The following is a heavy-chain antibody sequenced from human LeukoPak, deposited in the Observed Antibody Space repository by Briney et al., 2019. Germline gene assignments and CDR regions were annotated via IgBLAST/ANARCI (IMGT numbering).Heavy chain of an antibody. J-gene: IGHJ6*02. V-gene: IGHV1-8*01. D-gene: IGHD3-22*01. CDR3: ARGGNDSSGYYEPVSYYYGMDV. CDR2: MNPNSGNT. CDR1: GYTFTSYD. Sequence: GASVKVSCKASGYTFTSYDINWVRQATGQGLEWMGWMNPNSGNTGYAQKFQGRVTMTRNTSISTAYTELSSLRSEDTAVYYCARGGNDSSGYYEPVSYYYGMDVWGQGTTVTVSS.